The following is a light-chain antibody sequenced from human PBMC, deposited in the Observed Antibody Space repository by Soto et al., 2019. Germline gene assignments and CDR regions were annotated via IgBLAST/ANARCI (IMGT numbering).Light chain of an antibody. J-gene: IGKJ4*01. CDR3: QQTYRN. CDR2: AAS. CDR1: HSIASY. V-gene: IGKV1-39*01. Sequence: LQMTQSPSSLSASVGDRGTITCRASHSIASYLNWYQQKPGKAPKILIYAASSLQSVVPSRFSGRVSGTDCTLTISSQQTEDFATYYCQQTYRNFVGGTKVEIK.